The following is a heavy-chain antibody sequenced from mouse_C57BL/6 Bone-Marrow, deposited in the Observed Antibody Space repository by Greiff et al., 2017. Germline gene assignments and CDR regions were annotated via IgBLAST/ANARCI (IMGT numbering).Heavy chain of an antibody. V-gene: IGHV2-2*01. CDR1: GFSLTSYG. CDR3: ASYYDAMDY. CDR2: IWSGGST. J-gene: IGHJ4*01. Sequence: VQLQQSGPGLVQPSQSLSITCTVSGFSLTSYGVHWVRQSPGKGLEWLGVIWSGGSTDYNAAFISRLSISKDNSKSQVFFKMNSLQADDTAIYYCASYYDAMDYWVQGTSVTVSS.